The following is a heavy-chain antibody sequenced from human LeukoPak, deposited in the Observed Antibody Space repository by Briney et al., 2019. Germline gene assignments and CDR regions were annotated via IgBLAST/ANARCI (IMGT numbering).Heavy chain of an antibody. J-gene: IGHJ5*02. CDR2: IYYSGST. V-gene: IGHV4-59*12. Sequence: SETLSLTCTVSGGSIRSYYWSWIRQPPGKGLGWIGYIYYSGSTNYNPSLKSRVTISVDTSKNQFSLKLSSVTAADTAVYYCARGSKVMVRGVIVLFWFDPWGQGTLVTVSS. D-gene: IGHD3-10*01. CDR1: GGSIRSYY. CDR3: ARGSKVMVRGVIVLFWFDP.